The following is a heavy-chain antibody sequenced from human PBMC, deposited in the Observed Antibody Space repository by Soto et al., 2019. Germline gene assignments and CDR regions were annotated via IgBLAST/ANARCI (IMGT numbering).Heavy chain of an antibody. CDR3: TRDRSSGSSGWPNYYYYYYMDV. CDR1: GFTFGDYA. D-gene: IGHD3-22*01. Sequence: GGSLRLSCTASGFTFGDYAMSWFRQAPGKGLEWVGFIRSKAYGGTTEYAASVKGRFTISRDDSKSIAYLQMNSLKTEDTAVYYCTRDRSSGSSGWPNYYYYYYMDVWGKGTTVTVSS. J-gene: IGHJ6*03. CDR2: IRSKAYGGTT. V-gene: IGHV3-49*03.